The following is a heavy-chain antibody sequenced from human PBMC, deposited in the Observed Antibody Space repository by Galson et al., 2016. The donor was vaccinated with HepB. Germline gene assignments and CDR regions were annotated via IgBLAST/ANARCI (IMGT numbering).Heavy chain of an antibody. CDR3: ADPPTGY. D-gene: IGHD1-1*01. Sequence: SLRLSCAASGFTFSGYWMTWVRQAPGKGLKWVAHINQDGSEKHYVDSVKGRYTISRDNAKNSLNLQMNSLRAEATAVYYCADPPTGYWGQGTLVTVPS. J-gene: IGHJ4*02. CDR1: GFTFSGYW. V-gene: IGHV3-7*03. CDR2: INQDGSEK.